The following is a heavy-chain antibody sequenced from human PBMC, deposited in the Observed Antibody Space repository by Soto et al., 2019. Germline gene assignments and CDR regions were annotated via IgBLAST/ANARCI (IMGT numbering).Heavy chain of an antibody. CDR2: MNAKSGDT. CDR3: ARGNPFNYAGFDV. J-gene: IGHJ6*02. D-gene: IGHD3-16*01. CDR1: GYTFSDFD. Sequence: ASVKVSCKASGYTFSDFDINWLRQASGQGPEWMGWMNAKSGDTFFAQRFQGKFNMTWDTSLSTAYMEVGSLTSDDTAIYYCARGNPFNYAGFDVWGQGTTVTVSS. V-gene: IGHV1-8*01.